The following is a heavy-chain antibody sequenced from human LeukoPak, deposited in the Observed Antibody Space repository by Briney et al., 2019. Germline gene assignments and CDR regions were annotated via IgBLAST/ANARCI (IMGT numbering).Heavy chain of an antibody. CDR1: GFTLSSYG. Sequence: QPGGSLRLSCAASGFTLSSYGMNWVRQAPGKGLEWVSYISSSGSTIYYADSVKGRFTISRDNAKNSLYLQMNSLRAEDTAVYYCAELGITMIGGVWGKGTTVTISS. J-gene: IGHJ6*04. CDR3: AELGITMIGGV. CDR2: ISSSGSTI. V-gene: IGHV3-48*03. D-gene: IGHD3-10*02.